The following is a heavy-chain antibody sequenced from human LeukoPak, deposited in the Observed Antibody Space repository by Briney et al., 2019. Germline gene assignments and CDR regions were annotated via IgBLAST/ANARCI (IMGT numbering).Heavy chain of an antibody. D-gene: IGHD2/OR15-2a*01. CDR2: ISYDGSNK. CDR3: AILGYYYGMDV. Sequence: GRSLRLSCAASGFTFSSYGMHWVRQAPGKGLEWVAVISYDGSNKYYADSVKGRFTISRDNSKNTLYLQMNSLRAEDTAVYYCAILGYYYGMDVWGQGTTVTVSS. V-gene: IGHV3-30*03. CDR1: GFTFSSYG. J-gene: IGHJ6*02.